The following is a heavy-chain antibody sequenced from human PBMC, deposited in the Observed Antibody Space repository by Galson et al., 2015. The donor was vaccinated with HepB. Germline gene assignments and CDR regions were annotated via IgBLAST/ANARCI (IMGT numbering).Heavy chain of an antibody. D-gene: IGHD3-10*01. CDR2: INDSGRT. V-gene: IGHV4-34*01. Sequence: ETLSLTCAVYGGSFSGYYWTWIRQPPGKGLECIGEINDSGRTNYNPSLKSRVTLSIDTSKKHFSLNLNSVTAADTAVYYCARVYGSGGYPPYFYHGMDVWGQGTTVTVSS. CDR1: GGSFSGYY. CDR3: ARVYGSGGYPPYFYHGMDV. J-gene: IGHJ6*02.